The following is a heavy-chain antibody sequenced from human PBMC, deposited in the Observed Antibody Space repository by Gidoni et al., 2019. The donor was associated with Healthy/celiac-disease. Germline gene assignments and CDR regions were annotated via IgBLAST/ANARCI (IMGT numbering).Heavy chain of an antibody. D-gene: IGHD6-19*01. V-gene: IGHV3-30-3*01. CDR1: GVTCSSYA. CDR2: ISYDGSNK. CDR3: AREDVAVAGMALDY. J-gene: IGHJ4*02. Sequence: QVQLVESGGGVVQPGRALRLSCAASGVTCSSYAMHWVRQAPGKGLGWVAVISYDGSNKSYADSVKRRFTISRDNSKNTLYLQMNSLRAEDTAVYYCAREDVAVAGMALDYWGQGTLVTVSS.